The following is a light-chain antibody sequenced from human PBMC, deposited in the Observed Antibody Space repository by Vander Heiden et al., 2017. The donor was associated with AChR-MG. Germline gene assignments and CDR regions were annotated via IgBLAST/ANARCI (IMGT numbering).Light chain of an antibody. CDR2: DAS. V-gene: IGKV3-11*01. CDR3: QQRSNWPPLFT. CDR1: QSVSSY. J-gene: IGKJ3*01. Sequence: EIVLTPSPATPSLSPGERATLSCRASQSVSSYLAWYQQKPGQAPRLLIYDASNRATGIPARFSGSGSGTDFTLTISSLEPEDFAVYYCQQRSNWPPLFTFGPGTKVDIK.